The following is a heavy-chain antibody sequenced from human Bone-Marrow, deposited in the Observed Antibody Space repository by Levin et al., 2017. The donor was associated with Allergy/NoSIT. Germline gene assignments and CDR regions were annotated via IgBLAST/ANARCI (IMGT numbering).Heavy chain of an antibody. J-gene: IGHJ5*02. V-gene: IGHV5-10-1*01. CDR3: ARRGGAIGYCSSTSCWRSDWFDP. D-gene: IGHD2-2*01. CDR1: GYSFTSYW. CDR2: IDPSDSYT. Sequence: GESLKISCKGSGYSFTSYWISWVRQMPGKGLEWMGRIDPSDSYTNYSPSFQGHVTISADKSISTAYLQWSSLKASDTAMYYCARRGGAIGYCSSTSCWRSDWFDPWGQGTLVTVSS.